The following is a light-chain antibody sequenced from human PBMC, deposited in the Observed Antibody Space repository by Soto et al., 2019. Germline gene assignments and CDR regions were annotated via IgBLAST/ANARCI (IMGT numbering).Light chain of an antibody. J-gene: IGKJ2*01. V-gene: IGKV1-39*01. CDR2: AGS. Sequence: DLQMTQSPSSLSASVGVRVTITCRASQSITSYLNWYQQKPGKAPKLLNYAGSSLQSGVPSRFSASGSEKDFTLIISSLQPEDFTAYYCQQSYSTSFPFGQATKLEIK. CDR1: QSITSY. CDR3: QQSYSTSFP.